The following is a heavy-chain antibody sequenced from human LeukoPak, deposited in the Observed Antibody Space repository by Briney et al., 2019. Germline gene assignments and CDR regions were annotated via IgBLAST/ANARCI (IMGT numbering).Heavy chain of an antibody. J-gene: IGHJ4*02. Sequence: ASVKVSCKASGYTFTSYYMHWVRQAPGQGLEWMGIINPNNGGTYYAKKFQGRVTMTRDTSISTAYMELSRVRSDDSVLFYCARVAHNYDLLTGYYPYLDYFDFWGQGTLVTVSS. CDR2: INPNNGGT. D-gene: IGHD3-9*01. CDR1: GYTFTSYY. V-gene: IGHV1-2*05. CDR3: ARVAHNYDLLTGYYPYLDYFDF.